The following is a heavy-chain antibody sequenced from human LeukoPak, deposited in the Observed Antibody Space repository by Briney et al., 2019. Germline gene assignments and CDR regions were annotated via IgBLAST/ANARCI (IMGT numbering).Heavy chain of an antibody. CDR2: ISSSSSYI. CDR1: GFTFSSYS. CDR3: ATARRGSSYFDY. V-gene: IGHV3-21*01. Sequence: KPGGSLRLSCAASGFTFSSYSMNWVRQAPGKGLEWVSSISSSSSYIYYADSVKGRFTISRDNAKNTLYLQMNSMRAEDTAVYYCATARRGSSYFDYWGQGTLVTVSS. J-gene: IGHJ4*02. D-gene: IGHD1-26*01.